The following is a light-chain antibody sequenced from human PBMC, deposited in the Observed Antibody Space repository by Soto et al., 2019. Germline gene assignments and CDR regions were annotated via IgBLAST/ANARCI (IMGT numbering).Light chain of an antibody. Sequence: DVVVTQSPLSLPVTLAQPASISCWANQSLVHSDGIAYFSWFQQRPGRSPRRLIYKVSNRDSGVPARFSGSGSGTDFALKISRVEAEDVGVYYCMQGTHWPITFGQGTRLEIK. CDR3: MQGTHWPIT. J-gene: IGKJ5*01. CDR1: QSLVHSDGIAY. CDR2: KVS. V-gene: IGKV2-30*02.